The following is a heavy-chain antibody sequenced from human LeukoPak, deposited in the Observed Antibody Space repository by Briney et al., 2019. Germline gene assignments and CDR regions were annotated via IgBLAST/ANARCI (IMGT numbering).Heavy chain of an antibody. J-gene: IGHJ4*02. V-gene: IGHV3-23*01. Sequence: GGSLRLSCAASGFTFNSYDMSWVRQAPGKGLEWVSAISASGGNTYYAYSVKGRSTISRDNSKNTLYLQMTSLRAEDTAVYYCALAGTGLLGGPETLVTVSS. CDR1: GFTFNSYD. CDR2: ISASGGNT. CDR3: ALAGTGLL. D-gene: IGHD6-13*01.